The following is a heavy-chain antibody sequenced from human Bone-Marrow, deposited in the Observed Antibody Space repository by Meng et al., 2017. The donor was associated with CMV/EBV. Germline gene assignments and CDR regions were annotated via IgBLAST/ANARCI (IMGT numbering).Heavy chain of an antibody. CDR2: INHSGST. CDR3: AREYSYDSSGYYEDAFDI. CDR1: GGSFSGYY. J-gene: IGHJ3*02. D-gene: IGHD3-22*01. V-gene: IGHV4-34*01. Sequence: GSLRLSCAVYGGSFSGYYWSWIRQPPGKGLEWIGEINHSGSTYYNPSLKSRVTISVDTSKNQFSLKLSSVTAADTAVYYCAREYSYDSSGYYEDAFDIWGQGTMVTVSS.